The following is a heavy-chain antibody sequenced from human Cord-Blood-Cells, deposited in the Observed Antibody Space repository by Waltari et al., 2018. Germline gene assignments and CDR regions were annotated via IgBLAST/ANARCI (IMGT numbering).Heavy chain of an antibody. V-gene: IGHV4-34*01. CDR1: GGSFRGYY. Sequence: QVQLQQWGAGLLKPSETLSLTCAVYGGSFRGYYWSWIRQPPGQGLEWIGESNHSGSTNYNPSLKSRVTISVDTSKNQFSLKLSSVTAADTAVYYCASGVPASYYYDSSGSFDYWGQGTLVTVSS. J-gene: IGHJ4*02. CDR3: ASGVPASYYYDSSGSFDY. CDR2: SNHSGST. D-gene: IGHD3-22*01.